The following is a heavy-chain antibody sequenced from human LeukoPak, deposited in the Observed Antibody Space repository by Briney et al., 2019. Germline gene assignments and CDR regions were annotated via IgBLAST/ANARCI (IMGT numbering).Heavy chain of an antibody. CDR1: GFTVSTNY. CDR3: ARRRAYYGSGSRYYYMDV. V-gene: IGHV4-34*01. Sequence: GSLRLSCAASGFTVSTNYMTWIRQPPGKGLEWIGEINHSGSTNYNPSLKSRVTISVDTSKNQFSLKLSSVTAADTAVYYCARRRAYYGSGSRYYYMDVWGKGTTVTISS. J-gene: IGHJ6*03. D-gene: IGHD3-10*01. CDR2: INHSGST.